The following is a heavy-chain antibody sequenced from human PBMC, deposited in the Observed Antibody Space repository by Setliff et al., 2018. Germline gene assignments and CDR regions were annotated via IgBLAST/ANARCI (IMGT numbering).Heavy chain of an antibody. Sequence: ASVKVSCKVSGYTFTDNYIHWVRQAPGQGLEWMGWINPRTGGTNLAQKFQGWVSMTRDTSITTAYMELSRLTSDDMAVYFCARSDHLVVDGFDVWGQGTMVTVSS. CDR3: ARSDHLVVDGFDV. V-gene: IGHV1-2*04. D-gene: IGHD3-16*01. J-gene: IGHJ3*01. CDR2: INPRTGGT. CDR1: GYTFTDNY.